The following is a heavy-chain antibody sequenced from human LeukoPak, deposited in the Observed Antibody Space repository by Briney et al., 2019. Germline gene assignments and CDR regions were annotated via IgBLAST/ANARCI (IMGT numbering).Heavy chain of an antibody. CDR2: ISYDGSNK. Sequence: GGSLRLSCAASGFTFSSYGMHWVRQAPGKGLEWVAVISYDGSNKYYADSVKGRFTISRDNSKNTLCLQMNSLRAEDTAVYYCAKDGGLYGERVYWGQGTLVTVSS. CDR1: GFTFSSYG. CDR3: AKDGGLYGERVY. V-gene: IGHV3-30*18. D-gene: IGHD3-16*01. J-gene: IGHJ4*02.